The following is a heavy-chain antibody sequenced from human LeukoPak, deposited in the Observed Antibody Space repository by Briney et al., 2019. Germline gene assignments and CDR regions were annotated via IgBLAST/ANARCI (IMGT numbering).Heavy chain of an antibody. Sequence: ASVKVSCKASGYTFTGYYMHWVRQAPGQGLEWMGWINPNSGGTNYAQKFQGRVTITADKSTSTAYMELSSLRSEDTAVYYCARAPYSSRFGFDPWGQGTLVTVSS. J-gene: IGHJ5*02. CDR3: ARAPYSSRFGFDP. D-gene: IGHD3-22*01. V-gene: IGHV1-2*02. CDR1: GYTFTGYY. CDR2: INPNSGGT.